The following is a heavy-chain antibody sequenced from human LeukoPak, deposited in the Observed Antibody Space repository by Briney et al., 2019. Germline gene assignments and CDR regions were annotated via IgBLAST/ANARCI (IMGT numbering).Heavy chain of an antibody. Sequence: GGSLRLSCAASGFTFSSFAMSWVRQAPGKGLEWVSTFSGSGGSTYYTDSVKGRFTISRDNSKNTLYLQMNSLRAEDTAVYYCARAETLHDYGDFLYDYWGQGTLVTVSS. D-gene: IGHD4-17*01. CDR3: ARAETLHDYGDFLYDY. CDR1: GFTFSSFA. J-gene: IGHJ4*02. V-gene: IGHV3-23*01. CDR2: FSGSGGST.